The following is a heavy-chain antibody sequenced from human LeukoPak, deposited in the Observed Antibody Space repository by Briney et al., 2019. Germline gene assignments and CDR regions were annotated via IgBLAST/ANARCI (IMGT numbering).Heavy chain of an antibody. CDR1: EFTISRYW. J-gene: IGHJ4*02. Sequence: GGSLRLSCAASEFTISRYWMHWVRQAPGKGLVWVSIIYSGGSTYYADSVRGRFTISRDNSKNTLYLQMNSLRAEDTALYYCARGEARAFDYWGQGTLVTVSS. CDR2: IYSGGST. V-gene: IGHV3-53*01. CDR3: ARGEARAFDY. D-gene: IGHD1-26*01.